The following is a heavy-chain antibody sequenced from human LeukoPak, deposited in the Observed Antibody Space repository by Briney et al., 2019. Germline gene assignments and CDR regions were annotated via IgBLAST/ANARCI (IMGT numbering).Heavy chain of an antibody. D-gene: IGHD5-24*01. CDR2: IYYSGST. J-gene: IGHJ4*02. V-gene: IGHV4-39*07. CDR3: ARDHRGDGYNAFDY. CDR1: SSYW. Sequence: SSYWMSWVRQPPGKGLEWIGSIYYSGSTYYNPSLKSRVTISVDTSKNQFSLKLSSVTAADTAVYYCARDHRGDGYNAFDYWGQGTLVTVSS.